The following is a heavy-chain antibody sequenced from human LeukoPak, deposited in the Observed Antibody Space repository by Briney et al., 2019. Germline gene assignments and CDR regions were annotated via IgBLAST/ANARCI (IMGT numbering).Heavy chain of an antibody. CDR3: ARGVRDGYNYFKVVELFFDY. V-gene: IGHV3-48*01. CDR2: ISPGSGTI. CDR1: GFTFSEYG. J-gene: IGHJ4*02. Sequence: AGGSLRLSCAASGFTFSEYGVNWVRQAPGKGLEWVSYISPGSGTIYYADSVKGRLIISRDDARNSLYLQMNSLRAEDTAVYYCARGVRDGYNYFKVVELFFDYWGQGTLVTVSS. D-gene: IGHD5-24*01.